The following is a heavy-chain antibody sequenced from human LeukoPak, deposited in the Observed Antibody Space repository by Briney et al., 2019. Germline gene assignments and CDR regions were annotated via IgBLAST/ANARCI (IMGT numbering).Heavy chain of an antibody. CDR1: GGSISSSSSY. J-gene: IGHJ4*02. V-gene: IGHV4-39*07. D-gene: IGHD2-2*01. CDR3: ARYALIPAAMHDS. Sequence: SETLSLTCTVAGGSISSSSSYWGWIRQPPGKGLEWIGSIYYSGSTYYNPSLKSRVTISVDTSKNQFSLKLSSVTAADTAVYYCARYALIPAAMHDSWGQGTLVTVSS. CDR2: IYYSGST.